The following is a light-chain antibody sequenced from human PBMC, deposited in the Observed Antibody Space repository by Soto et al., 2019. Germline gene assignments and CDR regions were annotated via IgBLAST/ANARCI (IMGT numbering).Light chain of an antibody. Sequence: EIVLTQSPGTLSLSPGETATVSCRATASLITKALAWYQQKPGQAPRLLIYGAFTRDAAIPDRFNGSGSGTDFALTISRLELEDSAVYYCQQYGVSPLTFGPGTKVEIK. V-gene: IGKV3-20*01. CDR2: GAF. CDR1: ASLITKA. J-gene: IGKJ3*01. CDR3: QQYGVSPLT.